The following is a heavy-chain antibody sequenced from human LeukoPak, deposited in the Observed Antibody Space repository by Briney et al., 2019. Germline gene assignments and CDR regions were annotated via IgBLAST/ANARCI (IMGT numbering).Heavy chain of an antibody. CDR3: VAAAGYYFDY. D-gene: IGHD6-25*01. J-gene: IGHJ4*02. Sequence: PGGSLRLSCAASGFTFSSFSMNWVRQSPGKGLEWVSSIIGSTSYKYYADSVRGRFTISRDNAKNSLILHMNSLRAEDTAVYYCVAAAGYYFDYWGQGTLVTVSS. CDR1: GFTFSSFS. CDR2: IIGSTSYK. V-gene: IGHV3-21*01.